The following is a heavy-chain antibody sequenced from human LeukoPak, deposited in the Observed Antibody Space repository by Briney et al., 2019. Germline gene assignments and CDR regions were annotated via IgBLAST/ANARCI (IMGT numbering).Heavy chain of an antibody. CDR2: ISRSGDST. Sequence: GGSLRLSCAASGFIFTNYVMHWVRQAPGKGLEWVSGISRSGDSTYYADSVKGRFTISRDNSKNTLYLRMNRLRVEDTAVYYCAKDRDDFGDYTLDYWGQGTLVTVSS. D-gene: IGHD4-17*01. CDR1: GFIFTNYV. V-gene: IGHV3-23*01. J-gene: IGHJ4*02. CDR3: AKDRDDFGDYTLDY.